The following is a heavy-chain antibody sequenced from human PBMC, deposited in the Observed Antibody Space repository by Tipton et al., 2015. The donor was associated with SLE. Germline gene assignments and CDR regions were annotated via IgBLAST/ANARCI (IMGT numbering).Heavy chain of an antibody. CDR2: INHNGDT. CDR3: ASLMTTVTFDAFDV. V-gene: IGHV4-34*01. J-gene: IGHJ3*01. Sequence: LRLSCAVHGGSSSGYYWSWIRQTPGKGLEWIGEINHNGDTNYNPSLRSRVTISVDTVRNQFSLKLYSVTVADTAMYYCASLMTTVTFDAFDVWGQGTMLTVSS. CDR1: GGSSSGYY. D-gene: IGHD4-17*01.